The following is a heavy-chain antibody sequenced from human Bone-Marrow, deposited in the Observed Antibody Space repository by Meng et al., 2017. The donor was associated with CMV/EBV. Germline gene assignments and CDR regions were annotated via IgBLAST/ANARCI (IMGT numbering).Heavy chain of an antibody. CDR1: GFTFSTHW. D-gene: IGHD5-24*01. CDR3: ARGGHVYNYDSVDY. J-gene: IGHJ4*02. CDR2: LNSDGSYT. Sequence: GESLKISCAASGFTFSTHWMHWVRQAPGKGLVWVSRLNSDGSYTSDADSVKGRFTVSRDNAKNTLYLQMNSLRVEDTAVYYCARGGHVYNYDSVDYWGQGTLVTVSS. V-gene: IGHV3-74*01.